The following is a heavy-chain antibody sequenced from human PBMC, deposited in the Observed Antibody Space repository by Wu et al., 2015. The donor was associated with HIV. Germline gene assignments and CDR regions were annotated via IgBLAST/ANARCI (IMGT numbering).Heavy chain of an antibody. CDR1: GYTFTGYY. V-gene: IGHV1-2*02. D-gene: IGHD2/OR15-2a*01. CDR3: ATRIGGTMEAFNI. Sequence: QVHLVQSGAEVKKPGASVKVSCEASGYTFTGYYIHWVRQAPGQGLEWMAWINFNSGGANSAQMFQGRVTMTRDTSITTAYLELSSLTSDDTAVYYCATRIGGTMEAFNIWGQGTLVTVSS. CDR2: INFNSGGA. J-gene: IGHJ3*02.